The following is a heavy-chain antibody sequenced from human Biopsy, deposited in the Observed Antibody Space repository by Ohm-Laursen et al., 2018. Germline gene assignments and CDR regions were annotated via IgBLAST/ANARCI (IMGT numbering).Heavy chain of an antibody. J-gene: IGHJ6*02. CDR3: ARDSSRRAREGGMDV. D-gene: IGHD6-6*01. CDR1: GFSVSSYD. CDR2: ISETSSHI. V-gene: IGHV3-21*01. Sequence: LRLSCAASGFSVSSYDMNWVRQAPGKGLEWISYISETSSHIYDADSVRGRFTVARGIAKNSLYLQLNSLRVEDTAVYYCARDSSRRAREGGMDVWGQGTTVTVSS.